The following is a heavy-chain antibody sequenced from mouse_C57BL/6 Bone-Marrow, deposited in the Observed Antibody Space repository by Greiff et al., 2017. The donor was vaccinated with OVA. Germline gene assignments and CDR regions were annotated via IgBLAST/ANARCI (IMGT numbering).Heavy chain of an antibody. Sequence: EVQRVESGEGLVKPGGSLKLSCAASGFTFSSYAMSWVRQTPEKRLEWVAYISSGGDYIYYADTVKGRFTISRDNARNTLYLQMSSLKSEDTAMYYCTRDPDGGFAYWGQGTLVTVSA. CDR3: TRDPDGGFAY. CDR1: GFTFSSYA. J-gene: IGHJ3*01. V-gene: IGHV5-9-1*02. CDR2: ISSGGDYI.